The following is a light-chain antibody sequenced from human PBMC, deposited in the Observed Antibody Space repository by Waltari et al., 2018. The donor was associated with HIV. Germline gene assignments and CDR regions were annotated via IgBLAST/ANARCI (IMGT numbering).Light chain of an antibody. V-gene: IGLV3-21*02. CDR2: DDS. CDR3: QLWDSSSDHRV. J-gene: IGLJ3*02. CDR1: NIGSKS. Sequence: SYVLTQPPSVSVAPGQTARITCGGNNIGSKSVHWYQQKPGQAPVLVVYDDSDRPSGSPELFSGSNAGNTATLTISRVEAGDEADYYCQLWDSSSDHRVFGGGTKLTVL.